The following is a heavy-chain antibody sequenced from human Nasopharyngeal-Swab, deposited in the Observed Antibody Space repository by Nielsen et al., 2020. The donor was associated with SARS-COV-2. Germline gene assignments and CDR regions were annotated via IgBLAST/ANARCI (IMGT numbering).Heavy chain of an antibody. CDR2: IYYSGST. CDR1: GVSVSSGGYY. Sequence: SETLSLTCTVSGVSVSSGGYYWSWIRQHPGQGLEWIGYIYYSGSTYYNPSLKSRVTISVDTSKNQFFLKLSPVTAADTAVYYCARGATMFGVVAYGMDVWGQGTTVTVSS. CDR3: ARGATMFGVVAYGMDV. V-gene: IGHV4-31*02. J-gene: IGHJ6*02. D-gene: IGHD3-3*01.